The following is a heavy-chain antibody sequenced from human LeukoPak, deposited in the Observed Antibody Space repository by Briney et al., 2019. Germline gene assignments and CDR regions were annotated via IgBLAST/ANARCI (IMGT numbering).Heavy chain of an antibody. CDR3: AKERTQTTSFDY. V-gene: IGHV3-23*01. J-gene: IGHJ4*02. Sequence: PRGSLRLSCAASGFTFSTYPMSWVRQAPGKGLEWVSTISGSGGSTYYADSVKGRFTISRDNSKNTLYLQMNSLRAEDTTVYYCAKERTQTTSFDYWGQGTLVTVSS. CDR2: ISGSGGST. CDR1: GFTFSTYP. D-gene: IGHD2/OR15-2a*01.